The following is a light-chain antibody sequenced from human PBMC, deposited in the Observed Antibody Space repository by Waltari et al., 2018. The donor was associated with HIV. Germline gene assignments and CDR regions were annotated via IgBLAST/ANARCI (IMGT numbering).Light chain of an antibody. CDR3: QQTLRSPQT. Sequence: DIQMTPSPSSLSSSVGDTVTITCRARQSIDNYFNWYQQTPGKAPRLLIFGATRLQSGVPSRFRGSGSGSDFTLTVISLQPEDFATYYCQQTLRSPQTFGQGTRLDIK. J-gene: IGKJ5*01. CDR1: QSIDNY. V-gene: IGKV1-39*01. CDR2: GAT.